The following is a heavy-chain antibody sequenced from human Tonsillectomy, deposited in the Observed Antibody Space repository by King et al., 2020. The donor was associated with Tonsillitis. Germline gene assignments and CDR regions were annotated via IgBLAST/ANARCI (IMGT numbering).Heavy chain of an antibody. CDR2: INHSGST. V-gene: IGHV4-34*01. CDR1: GGSFNGYY. CDR3: GRGGWYYFDY. J-gene: IGHJ4*02. D-gene: IGHD6-19*01. Sequence: VQLQQWGAGLLKPSETLSLTCAVYGGSFNGYYWSWIRQPPGKGLEWIGEINHSGSTNYNPSLKSRVTISVDTSKNQFSLKLSSVTAADTAVYYCGRGGWYYFDYWGQGTLVTVSS.